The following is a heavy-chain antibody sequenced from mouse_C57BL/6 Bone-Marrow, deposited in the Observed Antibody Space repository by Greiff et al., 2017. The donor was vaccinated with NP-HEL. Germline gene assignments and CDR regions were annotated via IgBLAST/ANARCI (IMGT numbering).Heavy chain of an antibody. V-gene: IGHV1-69*01. J-gene: IGHJ3*01. Sequence: QVQLQQPGAELVMPGASVKLSCKASGYTFTSYWMHWVKQRPGQGLEWIGEIDPSDSYTNYNQKFKGKSTLTVDKSSSTAYMQLSSLTSEDSAVYYCASSLTTVSPFAYWGQGTLVTVSA. CDR2: IDPSDSYT. CDR3: ASSLTTVSPFAY. CDR1: GYTFTSYW. D-gene: IGHD1-1*01.